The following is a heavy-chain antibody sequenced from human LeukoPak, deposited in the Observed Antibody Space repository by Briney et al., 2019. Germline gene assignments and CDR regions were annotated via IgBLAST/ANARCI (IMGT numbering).Heavy chain of an antibody. D-gene: IGHD5-18*01. Sequence: GGSLRLSCAASRFTFSIYWMSWARQAPGKGLEWVAVISYDGSNKYYADSVKGRFTISRDNSKNTLYLQMNSLRAEDTAVYYCANMDTAMAGRADYWGRGTLVTVSS. J-gene: IGHJ4*02. V-gene: IGHV3-30*18. CDR2: ISYDGSNK. CDR1: RFTFSIYW. CDR3: ANMDTAMAGRADY.